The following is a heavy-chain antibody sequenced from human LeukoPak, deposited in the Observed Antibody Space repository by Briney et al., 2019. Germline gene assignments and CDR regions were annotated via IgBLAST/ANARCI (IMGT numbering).Heavy chain of an antibody. CDR1: GFSLGTSGVG. Sequence: SGPTLVKPTQTLTLTCTFSGFSLGTSGVGVGWIRQPPGKALEWLVLIYWDNDKRYSPSLKSRLTITKDTSKNQVVLTMTNMDPVDTATYYCAHINTVRWGVDYWGQGTLATVSS. J-gene: IGHJ4*02. D-gene: IGHD4-17*01. V-gene: IGHV2-5*02. CDR2: IYWDNDK. CDR3: AHINTVRWGVDY.